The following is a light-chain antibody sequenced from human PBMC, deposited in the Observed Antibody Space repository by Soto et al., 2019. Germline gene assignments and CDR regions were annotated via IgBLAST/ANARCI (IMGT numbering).Light chain of an antibody. V-gene: IGKV3-15*01. CDR1: QSVSSN. CDR2: GAS. J-gene: IGKJ4*01. CDR3: QQYNNWPLT. Sequence: EIGMTQSPATLSVSPGERATPSCRASQSVSSNLARYQQKPGQAPTLLIYGASTRATGIPARFSGSGSGTEFTLTIRRLQSEDFAVYYCQQYNNWPLTFGGGTKVDIK.